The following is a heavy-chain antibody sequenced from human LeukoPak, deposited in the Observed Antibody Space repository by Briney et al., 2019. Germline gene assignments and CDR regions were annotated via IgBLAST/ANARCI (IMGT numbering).Heavy chain of an antibody. Sequence: SETLSLTCTVSGGSISSYYWSWIRQPPGKGLEWIGYIYYSGSTNYNPSFKSRVTISVDTSKNQFSLKLSSVTAADTAVYYCARDYYGSGSYSHTAYYYYYMDVWGKGTTVTVSS. CDR1: GGSISSYY. J-gene: IGHJ6*03. V-gene: IGHV4-59*01. CDR3: ARDYYGSGSYSHTAYYYYYMDV. D-gene: IGHD3-10*01. CDR2: IYYSGST.